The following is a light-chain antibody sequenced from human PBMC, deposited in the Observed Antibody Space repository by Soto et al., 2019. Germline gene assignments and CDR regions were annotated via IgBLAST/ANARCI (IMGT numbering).Light chain of an antibody. CDR2: KAS. J-gene: IGKJ3*01. CDR1: QSISSW. V-gene: IGKV1-5*03. Sequence: DIQMTQSPSTLSASLGDRVTITCRASQSISSWLAWYQQKPGKAPKVLICKASSLESGVPSRFSGCGSATEFTLNISHLQPDDFETYYCQQYNSYPFTFGPGTKVYIK. CDR3: QQYNSYPFT.